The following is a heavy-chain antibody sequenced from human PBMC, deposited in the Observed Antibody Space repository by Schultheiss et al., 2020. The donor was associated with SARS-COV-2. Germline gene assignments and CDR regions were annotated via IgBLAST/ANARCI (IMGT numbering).Heavy chain of an antibody. Sequence: GGSLRLSCAASGFTFSSYGMSWVRQAPGKGLEWVSGISGSGGSTYYADSVKDRFTISRDNSKYTLYLQMSSLRAEDTAVYYCVKGYSYVISFSPFDPWGLGALVTVSS. D-gene: IGHD5-18*01. J-gene: IGHJ5*02. V-gene: IGHV3-23*01. CDR1: GFTFSSYG. CDR3: VKGYSYVISFSPFDP. CDR2: ISGSGGST.